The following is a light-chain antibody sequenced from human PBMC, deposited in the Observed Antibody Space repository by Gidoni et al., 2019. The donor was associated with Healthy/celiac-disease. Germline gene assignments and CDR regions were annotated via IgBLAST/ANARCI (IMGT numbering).Light chain of an antibody. J-gene: IGLJ2*01. CDR3: NSRDSSGNHLGV. Sequence: SSELTQDPAVSVAFGQTVRITCQGDSLRSYYASWYQQKPGQAPVLVIYGKNTRPSGIPDRFSGSSSGNTASLTITGAQAEDEADYYCNSRDSSGNHLGVFGGGTKLTVL. CDR1: SLRSYY. CDR2: GKN. V-gene: IGLV3-19*01.